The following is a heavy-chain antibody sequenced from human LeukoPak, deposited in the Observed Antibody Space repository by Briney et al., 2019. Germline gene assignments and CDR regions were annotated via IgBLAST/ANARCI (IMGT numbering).Heavy chain of an antibody. CDR2: INHSGST. J-gene: IGHJ2*01. CDR3: ARGSTISGYWYLDL. V-gene: IGHV4-34*01. CDR1: GGSFSGYY. D-gene: IGHD5/OR15-5a*01. Sequence: SETLSLTCAVYGGSFSGYYWSWIRQPPGKGLEWIGEINHSGSTNYNPSLKSRLTISVDTSKNQFFLNLSSVTAADTAVYYCARGSTISGYWYLDLWGRGTLVTVSS.